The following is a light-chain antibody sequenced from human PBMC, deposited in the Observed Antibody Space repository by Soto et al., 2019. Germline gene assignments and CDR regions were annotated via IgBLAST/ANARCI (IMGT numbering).Light chain of an antibody. CDR3: SSYTSSSTLDV. CDR2: DVS. J-gene: IGLJ1*01. V-gene: IGLV2-14*01. CDR1: SSDVGGYNY. Sequence: QSALTQPASVSGSPGQSITISCTGTSSDVGGYNYVSWYQQHPGKAPKLMIYDVSNRPSGVSNRFSGSQSGNTASLTISGLQAEDEADYYCSSYTSSSTLDVFGTGTNVTVL.